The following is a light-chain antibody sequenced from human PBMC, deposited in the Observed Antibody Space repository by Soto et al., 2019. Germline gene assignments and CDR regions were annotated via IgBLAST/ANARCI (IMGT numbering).Light chain of an antibody. CDR1: QSIANNY. J-gene: IGKJ1*01. Sequence: EVALTQSPGTLSLSPGARATLSCRASQSIANNYLTWYQQKPGQAPRVLICDASTRAAGIPDRFSGSGSGTDFTLTISRLEPDDSAVYYCQQYGGSPWTFGQGTKVDIK. CDR3: QQYGGSPWT. CDR2: DAS. V-gene: IGKV3-20*01.